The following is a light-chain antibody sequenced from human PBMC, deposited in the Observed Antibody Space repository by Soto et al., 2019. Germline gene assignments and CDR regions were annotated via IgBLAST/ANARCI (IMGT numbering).Light chain of an antibody. V-gene: IGKV3-15*01. CDR3: QQYNNWPPKA. Sequence: EIVMTQSPATLSVSPGERATLSCRASQSVSSNLAWYQQKPGQAPRLLIYGASTRATGIPARFSGSGSGTDFTLTISSLQSEDFAVYYCQQYNNWPPKAFGPGTKVDIK. J-gene: IGKJ3*01. CDR1: QSVSSN. CDR2: GAS.